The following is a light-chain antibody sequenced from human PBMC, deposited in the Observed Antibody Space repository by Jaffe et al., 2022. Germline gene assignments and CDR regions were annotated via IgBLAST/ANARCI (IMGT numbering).Light chain of an antibody. CDR2: YVS. CDR3: QVWDSSSDHRV. V-gene: IGLV3-21*04. CDR1: NIGSKS. J-gene: IGLJ3*02. Sequence: SYVLTQPPSVSVAPGKTARITCGGNNIGSKSVHWYQQKPGQAPVLVIYYVSDRPSGIPERFSGSNSGNTATLTISRVEAGDEADYYCQVWDSSSDHRVFGGGTKLTVL.